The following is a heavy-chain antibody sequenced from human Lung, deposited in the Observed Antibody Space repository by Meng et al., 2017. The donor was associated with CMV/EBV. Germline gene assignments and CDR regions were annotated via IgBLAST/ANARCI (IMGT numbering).Heavy chain of an antibody. CDR1: GFTVSSNY. Sequence: GEXLKISCAASGFTVSSNYMSWVRQAPGKGLEWVSVIYSGGSTYYADSVKGRFTISRDNSKNTLYLQMNSLRAEDTAVYYCAQGTPFDYWGQGTLVTVSS. D-gene: IGHD1-14*01. V-gene: IGHV3-66*02. J-gene: IGHJ4*02. CDR3: AQGTPFDY. CDR2: IYSGGST.